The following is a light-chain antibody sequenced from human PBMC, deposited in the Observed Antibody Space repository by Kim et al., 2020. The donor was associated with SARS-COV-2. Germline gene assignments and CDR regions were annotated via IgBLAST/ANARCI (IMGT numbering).Light chain of an antibody. J-gene: IGKJ2*01. V-gene: IGKV3-11*01. CDR1: QRVSSY. CDR2: DAS. CDR3: QQRNNWPPNT. Sequence: LSPGERATLSSRASQRVSSYLAWYQQKPGQAPRLLIYDASNRATGIPARFIGSGSWTDFSLTISSLEPEDFAVYYCQQRNNWPPNTFGQGTKLEI.